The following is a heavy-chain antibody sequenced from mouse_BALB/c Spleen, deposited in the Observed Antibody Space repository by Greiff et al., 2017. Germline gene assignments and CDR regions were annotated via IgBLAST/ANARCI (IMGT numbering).Heavy chain of an antibody. D-gene: IGHD1-1*01. CDR1: GFSLTSYG. CDR2: IWSGGST. J-gene: IGHJ4*01. V-gene: IGHV2-2*02. Sequence: QVQLKESGPGLVQPSQSLSITCTVSGFSLTSYGVHWVRQSPGKGLEWLGVIWSGGSTDYNAAFISRLSISKDNSKSQVFFKMNSLQANDTAIYYCARYYYGSSLPYAMDYWGQGTSVTVSS. CDR3: ARYYYGSSLPYAMDY.